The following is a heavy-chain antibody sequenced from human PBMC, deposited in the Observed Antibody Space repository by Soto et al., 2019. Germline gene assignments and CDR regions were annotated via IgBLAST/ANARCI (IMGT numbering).Heavy chain of an antibody. CDR1: GFTFSIYA. V-gene: IGHV3-23*01. Sequence: EVQLLESGGGLVQPGGSLRLSCAASGFTFSIYAMSWVRQAPGKGLEWVSAISGSGDRTYYADSVKGRFTISRDNSKNTWFLQMNSLRAEDTAVYYCARAEVGSAPRGLDVWGQGTTVTVSS. J-gene: IGHJ6*02. CDR3: ARAEVGSAPRGLDV. D-gene: IGHD2-15*01. CDR2: ISGSGDRT.